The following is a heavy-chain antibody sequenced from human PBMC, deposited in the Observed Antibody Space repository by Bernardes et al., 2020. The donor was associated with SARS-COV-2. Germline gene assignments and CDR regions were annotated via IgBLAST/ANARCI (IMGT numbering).Heavy chain of an antibody. CDR1: GFTFSSYS. CDR2: ISSSSSYI. V-gene: IGHV3-21*01. J-gene: IGHJ6*02. Sequence: GGSLRLSCAASGFTFSSYSMNWVRQAPGKGLEWVSSISSSSSYIYYADSVKGRFTISRDNAKNSLYLQMNSLRAEDTAVYYCATIAAAVSAVYYYYGMDVWSQGTTVTVSS. D-gene: IGHD6-13*01. CDR3: ATIAAAVSAVYYYYGMDV.